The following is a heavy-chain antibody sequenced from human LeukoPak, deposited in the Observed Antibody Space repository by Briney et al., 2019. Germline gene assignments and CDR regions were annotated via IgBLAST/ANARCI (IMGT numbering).Heavy chain of an antibody. CDR2: IKQDGSEI. Sequence: GGSLRLSCAASGFTFSSYWMIWVRQAPGKGLEWVANIKQDGSEIYYVDSVKGRFTISRDNSKNTLYLQMNSLSAEDTAVYYCARDGGHSGGFDYWGQGTMVTVS. CDR3: ARDGGHSGGFDY. J-gene: IGHJ4*03. V-gene: IGHV3-7*03. CDR1: GFTFSSYW. D-gene: IGHD1-26*01.